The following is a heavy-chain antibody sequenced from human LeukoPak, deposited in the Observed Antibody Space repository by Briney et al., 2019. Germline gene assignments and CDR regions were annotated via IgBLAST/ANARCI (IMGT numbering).Heavy chain of an antibody. CDR1: GFTFSSYE. CDR2: ISSSGSTI. D-gene: IGHD3-10*01. Sequence: GGSLRLSCAASGFTFSSYEMNWVRQAPGKGLEWVSYISSSGSTIYYADSVKGRFTISRDNSKNTLYLQMNSLRAEDTAVYYCAKDNYYGSGSYPFDYWGQGTLVTVSS. V-gene: IGHV3-48*03. CDR3: AKDNYYGSGSYPFDY. J-gene: IGHJ4*02.